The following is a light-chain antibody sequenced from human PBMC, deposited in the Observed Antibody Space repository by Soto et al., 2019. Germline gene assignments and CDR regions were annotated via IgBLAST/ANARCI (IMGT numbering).Light chain of an antibody. J-gene: IGLJ2*01. CDR2: SNN. CDR3: AAWDDSLNGPL. V-gene: IGLV1-44*01. Sequence: QSVLTQPPSASGTPGQRVTISCSGSNSNIGSNTVNWYQQLPGTAHKLLIYSNNQRPSGVPDRFSGSKSGTSASLVISGLQSEDEADYYCAAWDDSLNGPLFGGGTKLTVL. CDR1: NSNIGSNT.